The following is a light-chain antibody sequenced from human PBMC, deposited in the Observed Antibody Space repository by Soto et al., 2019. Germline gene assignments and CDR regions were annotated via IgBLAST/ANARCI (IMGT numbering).Light chain of an antibody. CDR1: SSDVGGYNF. Sequence: QSALTQPASVSGSPGQSITISCTGTSSDVGGYNFDSWYQQHPGKAPKLMIYDVNRRPSGVSNRFSGSKSGNTASLTISGLQAEDEAGYYCSSYTSSSTLVFGGGTKLTVL. V-gene: IGLV2-14*01. CDR2: DVN. J-gene: IGLJ2*01. CDR3: SSYTSSSTLV.